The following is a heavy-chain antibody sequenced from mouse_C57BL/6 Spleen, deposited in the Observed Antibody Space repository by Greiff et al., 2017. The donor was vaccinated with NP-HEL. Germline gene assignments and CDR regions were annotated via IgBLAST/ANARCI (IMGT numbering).Heavy chain of an antibody. D-gene: IGHD2-4*01. CDR1: GFTFSSYA. V-gene: IGHV5-4*03. CDR2: ISDGGSYT. J-gene: IGHJ4*01. CDR3: ARAAMIMDAMDY. Sequence: EVMLVESGGGLVKPGGSLKLSCAASGFTFSSYAMSWVRQTPEKRLEWVATISDGGSYTYYPDNVKGRFTISRDNAKNNLYLQMSHLKSEDTAMYYCARAAMIMDAMDYWGQGTSVTVSS.